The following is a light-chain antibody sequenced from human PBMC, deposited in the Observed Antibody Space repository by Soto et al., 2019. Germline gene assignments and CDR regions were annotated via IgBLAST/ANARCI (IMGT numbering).Light chain of an antibody. Sequence: EIVRTQSPATLSLSPGERATLSCRASQSVSSYLAWYKQKPGQAPRLLIYGASTRATDIPARFSGSGSGTEFTLTISSLKSEDFALYYCQQYNNWPLTFGGGTKVDIK. J-gene: IGKJ4*01. CDR1: QSVSSY. V-gene: IGKV3-15*01. CDR3: QQYNNWPLT. CDR2: GAS.